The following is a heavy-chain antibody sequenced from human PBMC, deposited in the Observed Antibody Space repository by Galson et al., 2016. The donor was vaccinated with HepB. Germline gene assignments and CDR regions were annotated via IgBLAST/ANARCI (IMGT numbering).Heavy chain of an antibody. CDR3: AGATHGNTWFDY. J-gene: IGHJ4*02. CDR1: GYRSTNYW. Sequence: QSGAEVTKPGESLKISCQAFGYRSTNYWIGWVRQMPGTGLEWLGLIYFGGFETRYSPSFQGRVIVSADRSINTAYLQWGSLEASDTAIYYCAGATHGNTWFDYWGQGTQVTVS. V-gene: IGHV5-51*01. CDR2: IYFGGFET. D-gene: IGHD4/OR15-4a*01.